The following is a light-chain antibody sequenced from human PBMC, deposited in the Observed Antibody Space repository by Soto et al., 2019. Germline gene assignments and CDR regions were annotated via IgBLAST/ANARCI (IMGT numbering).Light chain of an antibody. CDR1: SSNIVSYS. V-gene: IGLV1-44*01. Sequence: QAVLTQPPSASGTPGQRVTMSCSGSSSNIVSYSVSWYLHLPGTAPKLLIYSDNQRPSGVSDRFSGSKSGTSASLAISGLQSEDEADYYCASRDDSLNGPVFGGGTKLTVL. CDR3: ASRDDSLNGPV. J-gene: IGLJ3*02. CDR2: SDN.